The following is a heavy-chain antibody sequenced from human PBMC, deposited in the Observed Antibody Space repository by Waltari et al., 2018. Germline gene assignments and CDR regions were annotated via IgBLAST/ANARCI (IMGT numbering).Heavy chain of an antibody. D-gene: IGHD3-10*01. Sequence: EVQLVESGGGLVRPGGSLSLSCAASGFTFNTYWIHWVRQAPGKGLVWVARINSEGSLISYAASVKGRFTISRDNAKNTLYLQMNSLRAEDTAVYYCARGGGSLDYWGQGTQVTVSS. V-gene: IGHV3-74*01. CDR2: INSEGSLI. J-gene: IGHJ4*02. CDR3: ARGGGSLDY. CDR1: GFTFNTYW.